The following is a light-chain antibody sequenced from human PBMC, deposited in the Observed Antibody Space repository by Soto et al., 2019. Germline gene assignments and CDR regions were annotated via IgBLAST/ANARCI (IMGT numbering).Light chain of an antibody. Sequence: EIVLTQSPGTLSLSPGERATRTCRASQSVRSSYLAWYQQQPGQAPRLLIHGASRRATGIPDRFSGSGSGTDFTLTINRLEPEDFAVYFCQQYGDMWTFGQGTKVDIK. J-gene: IGKJ1*01. CDR3: QQYGDMWT. CDR1: QSVRSSY. V-gene: IGKV3-20*01. CDR2: GAS.